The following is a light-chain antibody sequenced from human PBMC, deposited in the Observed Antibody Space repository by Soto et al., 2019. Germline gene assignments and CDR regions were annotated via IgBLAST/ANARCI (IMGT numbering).Light chain of an antibody. V-gene: IGLV1-47*01. CDR3: AAWDDSLSEGV. CDR1: SSNIGSNY. J-gene: IGLJ1*01. Sequence: SALTPPPSASGTPGPRGTLSFSGSSSNIGSNYVYWYQQLPGTAPKLLIYRNNQRPSGVPDRFSGSKSGTSASLAISGLRSEDEADYYCAAWDDSLSEGVFGTGTKVTVL. CDR2: RNN.